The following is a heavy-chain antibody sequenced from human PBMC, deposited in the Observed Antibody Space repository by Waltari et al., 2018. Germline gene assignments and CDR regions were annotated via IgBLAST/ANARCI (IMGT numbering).Heavy chain of an antibody. CDR2: IYYSGST. Sequence: QVQLQESGPGLVKPSQTLSLTCTVSGGSISSGGYYWSWLRQHPGKGLEWIGYIYYSGSTYYNPSLKSRVTISVDTSKNQFSLKLSSVTAADTAVYYCARYGGNSRAVDYWGQGTLVTVSS. CDR3: ARYGGNSRAVDY. D-gene: IGHD2-21*02. V-gene: IGHV4-31*03. CDR1: GGSISSGGYY. J-gene: IGHJ4*02.